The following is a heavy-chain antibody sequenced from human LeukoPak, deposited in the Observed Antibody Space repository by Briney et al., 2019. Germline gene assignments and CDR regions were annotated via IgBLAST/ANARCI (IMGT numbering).Heavy chain of an antibody. J-gene: IGHJ4*02. V-gene: IGHV3-33*01. CDR2: IWYDRSNK. CDR1: GFTFSSYG. D-gene: IGHD1-26*01. CDR3: ARERMGRYYFDY. Sequence: GGSLRLSCAASGFTFSSYGMHWVRQAPGKGLEWVAVIWYDRSNKYYADSVKGRFTISRDNSKNTLSLRMNSLRAEDTAVYYCARERMGRYYFDYWGQGTLVTVSS.